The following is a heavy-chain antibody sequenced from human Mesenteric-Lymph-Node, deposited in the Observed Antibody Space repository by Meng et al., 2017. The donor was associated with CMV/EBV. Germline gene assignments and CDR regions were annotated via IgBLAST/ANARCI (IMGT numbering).Heavy chain of an antibody. CDR2: IIPILGIA. V-gene: IGHV1-69*10. Sequence: SVKVSCKASGGTFSSYAISWVRQAPGQGLEWMGGIIPILGIANYAQKFQGRVTITADKSTSTAYMELSSLRSEDTAVYYCASGTMIVVVSMLFDIWGQGTMVTVSS. D-gene: IGHD3-22*01. CDR1: GGTFSSYA. CDR3: ASGTMIVVVSMLFDI. J-gene: IGHJ3*02.